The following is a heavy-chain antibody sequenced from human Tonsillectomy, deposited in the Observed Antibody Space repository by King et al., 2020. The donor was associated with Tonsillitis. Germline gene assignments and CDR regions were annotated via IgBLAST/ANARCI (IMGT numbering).Heavy chain of an antibody. CDR3: TTDLIVVPAAIGVSYFDY. J-gene: IGHJ4*02. Sequence: VQLVESGGGGGKPGGGMRIEGEEAGGKGRKAGRRGGGKAPGKGMEWVGRMKSKTDGGTTDYAAPVKGRFTISRDDSKNTLYLQMNSLKTEDTAVYYCTTDLIVVPAAIGVSYFDYWGQGTLVTVSS. CDR1: GGKGRKAG. CDR2: MKSKTDGGTT. V-gene: IGHV3-15*01. D-gene: IGHD2-2*01.